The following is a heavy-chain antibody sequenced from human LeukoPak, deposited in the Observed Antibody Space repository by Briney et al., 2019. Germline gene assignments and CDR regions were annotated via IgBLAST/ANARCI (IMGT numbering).Heavy chain of an antibody. Sequence: ASVKASCKASGYTFTSYGISWVRQAPGQGLEWMGWISAYNGNTNYAQKLQGRVTMTTDTSTSTAYMELRSLRSDDTAVYYCARGVYCTNGVCPFDYWGQGTLVTVSS. CDR3: ARGVYCTNGVCPFDY. CDR2: ISAYNGNT. J-gene: IGHJ4*02. D-gene: IGHD2-8*01. V-gene: IGHV1-18*01. CDR1: GYTFTSYG.